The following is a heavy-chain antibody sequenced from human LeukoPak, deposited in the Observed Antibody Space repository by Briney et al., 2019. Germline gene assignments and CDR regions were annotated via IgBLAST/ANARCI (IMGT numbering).Heavy chain of an antibody. CDR1: GFTFSSYS. D-gene: IGHD1-26*01. J-gene: IGHJ4*02. Sequence: GGSLRLSCAASGFTFSSYSVNWVRQAPGKGLEWVSSISSSSYIYYADSVKGRFTISRDNAKNSLYLQMNSLRAEDTAVYYCARDALKWELPSGDYWGQGTLVTVSS. CDR3: ARDALKWELPSGDY. V-gene: IGHV3-21*01. CDR2: ISSSSYI.